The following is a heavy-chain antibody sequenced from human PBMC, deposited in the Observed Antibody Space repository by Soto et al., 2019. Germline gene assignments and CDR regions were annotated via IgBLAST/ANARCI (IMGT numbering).Heavy chain of an antibody. D-gene: IGHD3-16*02. CDR3: ANIWGSYRPTCYYYYYMDV. CDR2: INSDGSST. Sequence: GGSLILSCAASGFTFSSYWMHWVLQAPGKGLVWVSRINSDGSSTSYADSVKGRFTISRDNAKNTLYLQMNSLRAEDTAVYYCANIWGSYRPTCYYYYYMDVWGKGTTVSVSS. CDR1: GFTFSSYW. V-gene: IGHV3-74*01. J-gene: IGHJ6*03.